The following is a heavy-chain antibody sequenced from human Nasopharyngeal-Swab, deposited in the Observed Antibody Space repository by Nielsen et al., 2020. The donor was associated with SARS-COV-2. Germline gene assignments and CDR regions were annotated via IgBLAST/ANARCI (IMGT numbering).Heavy chain of an antibody. J-gene: IGHJ4*02. Sequence: GESLKISCEASGFSFSSYGMHWVRQAPGKGLEWVTVISSDGSNKYYADSVNGRFTISRDNSKNTLYLLMSSLRAEDTAVYYCAKDYYDTLAGYYGPDFWGQGTLVTVSS. CDR1: GFSFSSYG. CDR2: ISSDGSNK. CDR3: AKDYYDTLAGYYGPDF. D-gene: IGHD3-9*01. V-gene: IGHV3-30*18.